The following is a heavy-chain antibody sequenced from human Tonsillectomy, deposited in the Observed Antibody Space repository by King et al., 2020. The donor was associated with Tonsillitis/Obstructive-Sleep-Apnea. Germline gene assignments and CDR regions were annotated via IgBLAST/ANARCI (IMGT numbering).Heavy chain of an antibody. Sequence: DVQLVESGGGLIQPGGSLRLSCAASGFTVSSNYMSWVRQAPGKGLEWVSVIYSGGSTYYADSVKGRFTISRDNSKNTLYLQMNSLRAEDTAVYYCASGARVAPKESNYSMDVWGKGTTVTVSS. V-gene: IGHV3-53*01. CDR3: ASGARVAPKESNYSMDV. J-gene: IGHJ6*03. D-gene: IGHD2-15*01. CDR1: GFTVSSNY. CDR2: IYSGGST.